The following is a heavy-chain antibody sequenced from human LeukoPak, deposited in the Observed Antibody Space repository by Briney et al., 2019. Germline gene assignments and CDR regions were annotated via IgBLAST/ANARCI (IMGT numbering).Heavy chain of an antibody. CDR2: IIPIFGTA. D-gene: IGHD6-19*01. CDR1: GGTFSSYA. CDR3: ARGASSGWYRGYYYYMDV. V-gene: IGHV1-69*13. Sequence: SVKVSCKASGGTFSSYAISWVRQAPGQGLEWMGGIIPIFGTANYAQKFQGRVTITADESTSTAYMELSSLRSDDTAVYYCARGASSGWYRGYYYYMDVWGKGTTVTVSS. J-gene: IGHJ6*03.